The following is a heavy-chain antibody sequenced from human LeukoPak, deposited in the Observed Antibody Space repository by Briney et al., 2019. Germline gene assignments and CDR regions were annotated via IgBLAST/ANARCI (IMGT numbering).Heavy chain of an antibody. CDR3: ARLERAVAGTDDAFDI. V-gene: IGHV3-21*01. CDR1: GFTFSSYS. CDR2: ISSSSSYI. D-gene: IGHD6-19*01. Sequence: GSLRLSCAASGFTFSSYSMNWVRQAPGKGLEWVSSISSSSSYIYYADSVKGRFTISRDNAKNSLYLQMNSLRAEDTAVYYCARLERAVAGTDDAFDIWGQGTMVTVSS. J-gene: IGHJ3*02.